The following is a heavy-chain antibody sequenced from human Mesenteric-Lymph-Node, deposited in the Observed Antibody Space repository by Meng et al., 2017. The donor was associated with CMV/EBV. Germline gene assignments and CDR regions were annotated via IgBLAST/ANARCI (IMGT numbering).Heavy chain of an antibody. CDR1: GYTFTSYG. Sequence: ASVKVSCKASGYTFTSYGISWVRQAPGQGLEWMGWISGYNGNTKYAQKFQGRVTMTIDTSTSTAYMELRSLRSDDTAVYYCARGHGGTPLEYWSQGTLVTVSS. D-gene: IGHD2-15*01. J-gene: IGHJ4*02. CDR3: ARGHGGTPLEY. CDR2: ISGYNGNT. V-gene: IGHV1-18*01.